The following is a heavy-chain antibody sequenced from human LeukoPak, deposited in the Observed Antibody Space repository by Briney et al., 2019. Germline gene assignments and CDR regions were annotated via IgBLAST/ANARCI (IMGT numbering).Heavy chain of an antibody. CDR2: INSDGSTT. CDR3: VRNLDFWGDSEDY. Sequence: PGGSLRLSCAASGCTFSSYWMHWVRKAPGKGLVWVSRINSDGSTTTYADSVKGRFTISRDNAKNTLYLQMNSLRAEDTAVYYCVRNLDFWGDSEDYWGQGTLVTVSS. J-gene: IGHJ4*02. D-gene: IGHD3-3*01. V-gene: IGHV3-74*01. CDR1: GCTFSSYW.